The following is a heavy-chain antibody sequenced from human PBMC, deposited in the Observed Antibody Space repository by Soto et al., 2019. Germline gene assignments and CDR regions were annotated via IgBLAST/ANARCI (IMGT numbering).Heavy chain of an antibody. J-gene: IGHJ6*02. CDR3: ARGGRVFGVVTSYYYGMDV. CDR1: GFTFSSYS. D-gene: IGHD3-3*01. Sequence: EVQLVESGGGLVKPGGSLRLSCAASGFTFSSYSMNWVRQAPGKGLEWVSSISSSSSYIYYADSVKGRFTISRDNAKNSLYLQMNSLRAEDTAVYYCARGGRVFGVVTSYYYGMDVWGQGTTVTVSS. CDR2: ISSSSSYI. V-gene: IGHV3-21*01.